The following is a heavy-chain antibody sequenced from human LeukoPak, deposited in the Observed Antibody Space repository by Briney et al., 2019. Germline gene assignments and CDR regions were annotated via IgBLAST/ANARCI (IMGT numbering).Heavy chain of an antibody. Sequence: GGSLRLSCAASGFTFSSYDVSWVRQAPGKGLEWVATISGSGSGSAGNTYYADSVKGRFTISRDNSKNTLYLQMNSLRAEDTAIYYCNYDFWSGYNRLDYWGQGTLVTVSS. CDR2: ISGSGSGSAGNT. CDR3: NYDFWSGYNRLDY. J-gene: IGHJ4*02. D-gene: IGHD3-3*01. CDR1: GFTFSSYD. V-gene: IGHV3-23*01.